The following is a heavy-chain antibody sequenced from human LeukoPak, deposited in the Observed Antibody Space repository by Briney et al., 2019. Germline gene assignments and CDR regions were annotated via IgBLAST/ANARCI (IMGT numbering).Heavy chain of an antibody. V-gene: IGHV5-51*01. CDR2: IYPGDSDT. CDR1: GYSFTTYW. CDR3: ARQRALAFDI. Sequence: GESLKISCKGSGYSFTTYWIGWVRQMPGKGLEWMGIIYPGDSDTRYSPSFQGQATISADESISTAYLQWSSLKASDTAMYYCARQRALAFDIWGQGTMVTVSS. J-gene: IGHJ3*02.